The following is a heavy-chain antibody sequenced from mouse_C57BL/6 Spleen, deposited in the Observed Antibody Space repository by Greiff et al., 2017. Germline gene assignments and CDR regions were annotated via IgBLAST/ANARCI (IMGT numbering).Heavy chain of an antibody. V-gene: IGHV5-9-1*02. CDR1: GFTFSSYA. J-gene: IGHJ4*01. CDR3: TREAYYSNYAMDY. CDR2: ISSGGDYI. D-gene: IGHD2-5*01. Sequence: DVQLVESGEGLVKPGGSLKLSCAASGFTFSSYAMSWVRQTPEKRLEWVAYISSGGDYIYYADTVKGRFTISRDNARNTLYLQMSSLKSEDTAMYYCTREAYYSNYAMDYWGQGTSVTVSS.